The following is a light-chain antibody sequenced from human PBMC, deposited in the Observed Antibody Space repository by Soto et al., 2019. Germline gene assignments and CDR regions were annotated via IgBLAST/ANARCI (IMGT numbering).Light chain of an antibody. CDR3: QQYNNWLPFT. V-gene: IGKV3-15*01. J-gene: IGKJ3*01. Sequence: EIVMTQSPATLSVSPGERATLSCRAGQSVSTNLAWYQQKPGQAPRLLIYGASTRATGIPDRFSGSGSGTEFTLTISSLQSEDSAVYYCQQYNNWLPFTFGPGTKVDIK. CDR1: QSVSTN. CDR2: GAS.